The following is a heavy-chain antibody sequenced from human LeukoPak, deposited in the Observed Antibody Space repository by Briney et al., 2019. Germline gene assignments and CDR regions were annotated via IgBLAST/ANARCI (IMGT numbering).Heavy chain of an antibody. CDR1: GGSISSYY. CDR3: ARGDFWSGSVYYFDY. CDR2: IYYSGST. J-gene: IGHJ4*02. V-gene: IGHV4-59*12. Sequence: SETLSLTCTVSGGSISSYYWSWIRQPPGKGLEWIGYIYYSGSTNYNPSLKSRVTVSVDTSKNQFSLKLSSVTAADTAVYYCARGDFWSGSVYYFDYWGQGTLVTVSS. D-gene: IGHD3-3*01.